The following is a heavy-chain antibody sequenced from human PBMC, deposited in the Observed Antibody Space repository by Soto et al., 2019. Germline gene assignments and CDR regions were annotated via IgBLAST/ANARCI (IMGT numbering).Heavy chain of an antibody. V-gene: IGHV4-30-4*01. D-gene: IGHD3-22*01. CDR2: IYYSGST. J-gene: IGHJ4*02. CDR1: GGSISSGDYY. CDR3: ASGTSRPDYYDSSGYYYVY. Sequence: QVQLQESGPGLVKPSQTLSLTCTVSGGSISSGDYYWSWIRQPPGKGLEWIGYIYYSGSTYYNPSLKSRVTISVDTSKNQFSLKLSSVTAADTAVYYCASGTSRPDYYDSSGYYYVYWGQGTLVTVSS.